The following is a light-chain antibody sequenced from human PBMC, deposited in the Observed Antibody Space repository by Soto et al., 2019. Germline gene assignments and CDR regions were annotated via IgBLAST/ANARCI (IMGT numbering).Light chain of an antibody. CDR3: SSYPSSGTYV. CDR1: SSDVGSLNS. J-gene: IGLJ1*01. Sequence: QSVLTQPASVSGSPGQSITISCTGSSSDVGSLNSVSWYQQHPGKAPKLVIFGVSVRPSGVSSRFYGSKFGNTASLTISGLQAEDEADYYCSSYPSSGTYVFGTGTKVTVL. CDR2: GVS. V-gene: IGLV2-14*03.